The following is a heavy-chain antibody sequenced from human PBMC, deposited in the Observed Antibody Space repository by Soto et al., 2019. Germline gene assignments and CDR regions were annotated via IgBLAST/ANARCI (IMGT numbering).Heavy chain of an antibody. CDR3: ARVAWKWELLALDY. CDR1: GFTFSSYW. CDR2: INSDGSST. J-gene: IGHJ4*02. Sequence: GGSLRLSCAAPGFTFSSYWMHWVRQAPGKGLVWVSRINSDGSSTSYADSVKGRFTISRDNAKNTLYLQMNSLRAEDTAVYYCARVAWKWELLALDYCGQGTLVTVSS. V-gene: IGHV3-74*01. D-gene: IGHD1-26*01.